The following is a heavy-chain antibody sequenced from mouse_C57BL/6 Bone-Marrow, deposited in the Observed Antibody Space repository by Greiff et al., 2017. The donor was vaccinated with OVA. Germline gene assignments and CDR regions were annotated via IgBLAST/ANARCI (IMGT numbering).Heavy chain of an antibody. CDR3: AMDYYGRSYDWYVDV. CDR1: GYTFTSYW. J-gene: IGHJ1*03. V-gene: IGHV1-74*01. CDR2: LHPTDSDT. D-gene: IGHD1-1*01. Sequence: VQLQQPGAELVKPGASVKVSCKASGYTFTSYWMHWVQPRPGQGLEWIGRLHPTDSDTNYNPKFKGKATLTVDKSSSTAYMQLSSLTSEDSAVYYCAMDYYGRSYDWYVDVWGTGTTVTVSS.